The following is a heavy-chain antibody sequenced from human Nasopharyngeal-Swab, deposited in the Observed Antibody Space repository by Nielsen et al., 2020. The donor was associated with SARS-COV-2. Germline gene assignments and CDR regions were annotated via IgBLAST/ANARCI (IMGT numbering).Heavy chain of an antibody. Sequence: GVLKISCAASGFTFSDSAIHWVRQASGKGLEWVGRVRSKGNKYATAYSASVKGRFSIFRDDPTNTAYLQMNSLKTEDTAMYYCTRCGGGCYSGRDYWGQGTLVTVSS. D-gene: IGHD2-15*01. CDR1: GFTFSDSA. V-gene: IGHV3-73*01. CDR2: VRSKGNKYAT. CDR3: TRCGGGCYSGRDY. J-gene: IGHJ4*02.